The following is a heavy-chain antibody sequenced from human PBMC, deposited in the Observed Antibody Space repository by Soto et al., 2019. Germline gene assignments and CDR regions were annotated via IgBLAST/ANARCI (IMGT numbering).Heavy chain of an antibody. D-gene: IGHD3-3*01. Sequence: QVQLQESGPGLVKPSETLSLTCTVSGGSFKSGSYSWSWIRQPPGKGLEWIGYVYHTGRTSYNPSLKSRVTISIDTSKNQYSLHLDSVTAADTAVYFCARDFAYFDSWGQGNLVTVSS. CDR3: ARDFAYFDS. CDR2: VYHTGRT. V-gene: IGHV4-61*01. CDR1: GGSFKSGSYS. J-gene: IGHJ4*02.